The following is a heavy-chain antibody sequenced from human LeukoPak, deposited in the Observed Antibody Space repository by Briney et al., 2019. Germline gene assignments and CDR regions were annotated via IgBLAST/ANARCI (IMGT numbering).Heavy chain of an antibody. CDR2: INHSGST. D-gene: IGHD6-19*01. J-gene: IGHJ4*02. Sequence: PSETLSLTCTVSGGSISGYYWSWIRQPPGKGLEWIGEINHSGSTNYNPSLKSRVTISVDTSKNQFSLKLSSVTAADTAVYYCARGPGIAVAGTLGYWGQGTLVTVSS. CDR1: GGSISGYY. CDR3: ARGPGIAVAGTLGY. V-gene: IGHV4-34*01.